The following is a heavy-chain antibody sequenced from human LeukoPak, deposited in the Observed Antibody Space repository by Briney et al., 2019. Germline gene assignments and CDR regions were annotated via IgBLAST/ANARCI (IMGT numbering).Heavy chain of an antibody. D-gene: IGHD4-11*01. J-gene: IGHJ4*02. Sequence: ASVKVSCKASGYTFTSYAMNWVRQAPGQGLEWMGGIIPIFGTANYAQKFQGRVTITTDESTSTAYMELSSLRSEDTAVYYCARCHSNEGRYFDYWGQGTLVTVSS. CDR3: ARCHSNEGRYFDY. V-gene: IGHV1-69*05. CDR1: GYTFTSYA. CDR2: IIPIFGTA.